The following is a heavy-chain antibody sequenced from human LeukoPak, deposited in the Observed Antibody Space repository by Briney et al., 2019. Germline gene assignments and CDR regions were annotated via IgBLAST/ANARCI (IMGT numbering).Heavy chain of an antibody. J-gene: IGHJ6*03. D-gene: IGHD3-3*01. V-gene: IGHV4-4*07. CDR3: AREGDFWSGYSPHDYMDV. CDR1: SGSISSYY. Sequence: SETLSLTCTVSSGSISSYYWSWIRQPAGKGLEWIGRIYTSGSTNYNPSLKSRVTMSVDTSKNQFSLKLSSVTAADTAVYYCAREGDFWSGYSPHDYMDVWGKGTTVTVSS. CDR2: IYTSGST.